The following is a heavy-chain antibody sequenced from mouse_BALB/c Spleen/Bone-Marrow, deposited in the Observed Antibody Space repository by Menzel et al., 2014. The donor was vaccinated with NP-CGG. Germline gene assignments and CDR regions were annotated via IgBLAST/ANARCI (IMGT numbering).Heavy chain of an antibody. CDR2: IYPGDGET. V-gene: IGHV1-80*01. J-gene: IGHJ2*01. D-gene: IGHD2-4*01. Sequence: QVQLQQSGAELVRPGSSVKISCKASGYAFSNYGMNWVKQRPGQGLEWIGQIYPGDGETNYNGEFEGRVTLTADKSSSTAYMQVSSLTSEDSAVYFCASVYDYGRGYAMDYWGQGTTLTVSS. CDR1: GYAFSNYG. CDR3: ASVYDYGRGYAMDY.